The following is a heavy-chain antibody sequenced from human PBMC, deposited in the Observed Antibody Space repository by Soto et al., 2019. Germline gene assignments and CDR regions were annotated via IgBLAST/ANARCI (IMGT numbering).Heavy chain of an antibody. D-gene: IGHD2-15*01. J-gene: IGHJ4*02. CDR2: ISGSGGST. CDR3: AKDPLAVVVVAATPFDY. CDR1: GFTFSSYA. V-gene: IGHV3-23*01. Sequence: GGSLRLSCAASGFTFSSYAMSWVRQAPGKGLEWVSAISGSGGSTYYADSVKGRFTISRDNSKNTLYLQMNSLRAEDTAVYYCAKDPLAVVVVAATPFDYWGQGTLVTVSS.